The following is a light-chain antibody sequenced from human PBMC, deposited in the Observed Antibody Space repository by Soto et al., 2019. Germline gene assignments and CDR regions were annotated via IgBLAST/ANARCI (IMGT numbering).Light chain of an antibody. CDR2: AAS. J-gene: IGKJ1*01. CDR3: QQYNDWPPWT. Sequence: EIVMTQSPASLSVSPGERATLSCRASQSISSHLVWYQQKPGQAPRLVIYAASIRATGIPARFSGSGSGTEFTLPISSLQSEDFAVYYCQQYNDWPPWTFGQGTKVEIK. CDR1: QSISSH. V-gene: IGKV3D-15*01.